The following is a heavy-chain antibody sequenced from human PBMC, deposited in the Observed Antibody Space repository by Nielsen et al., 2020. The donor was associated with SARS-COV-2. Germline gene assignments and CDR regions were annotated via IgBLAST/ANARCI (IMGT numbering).Heavy chain of an antibody. CDR3: AKAGTSTVTTFDY. V-gene: IGHV3-9*01. CDR2: ISWNSGSI. J-gene: IGHJ4*02. D-gene: IGHD4-17*01. CDR1: GFTFDDYA. Sequence: SLKISCAASGFTFDDYAMHWVRQAPGKGLEWVSGISWNSGSIGYADSVKGRFTISRDNAKNSLYLQMNSLRAEDTALYYCAKAGTSTVTTFDYWGQGTLVTVSS.